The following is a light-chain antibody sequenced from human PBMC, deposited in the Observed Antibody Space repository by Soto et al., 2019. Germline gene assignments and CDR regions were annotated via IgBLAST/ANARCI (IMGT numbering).Light chain of an antibody. CDR3: QTWGTGYRV. V-gene: IGLV4-69*01. CDR1: SGHSSYA. J-gene: IGLJ3*02. Sequence: QLVLTQSPSAFASLGASVKLTCTLSSGHSSYAIAWHQQQPEKGPRYLMKLNSDGSHSKGDGIPDRFSGSSSGAERYLTISSLQSEDEADYYCQTWGTGYRVFGGGTKLTVL. CDR2: LNSDGSH.